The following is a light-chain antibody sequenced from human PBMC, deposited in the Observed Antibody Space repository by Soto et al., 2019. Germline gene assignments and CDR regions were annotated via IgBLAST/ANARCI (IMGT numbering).Light chain of an antibody. J-gene: IGKJ5*01. CDR1: QNINNY. CDR2: AAS. Sequence: IQMTQSPSSLSASVGNRVTITCQASQNINNYLNWYQQKPGKAPKLLIYAASSLQSGVPSRFSGSGSGTDFILTISSLQPEDFATYYCQQSYSTPRDFGQGTRLEIK. V-gene: IGKV1-39*01. CDR3: QQSYSTPRD.